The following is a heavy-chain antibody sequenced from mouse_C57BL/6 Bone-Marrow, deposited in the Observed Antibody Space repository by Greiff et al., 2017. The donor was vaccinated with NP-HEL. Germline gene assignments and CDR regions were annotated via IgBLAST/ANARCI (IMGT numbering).Heavy chain of an antibody. J-gene: IGHJ3*01. CDR1: GYTFTSYW. CDR3: ARWSGIAY. V-gene: IGHV1-55*01. Sequence: VKLMESGAELVKPGASVQMSCKASGYTFTSYWITWVKQRPGQGLEWIGDIYPGSGSTNYNEKFKSKATLTVDTSSSTAYMQLSSLTSEDSAVYYCARWSGIAYWGQGTLVTVSA. CDR2: IYPGSGST.